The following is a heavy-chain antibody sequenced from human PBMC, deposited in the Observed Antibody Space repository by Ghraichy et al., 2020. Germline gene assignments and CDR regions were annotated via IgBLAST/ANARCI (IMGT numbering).Heavy chain of an antibody. Sequence: GESLNISCAASGFTFSIYAMSWVRRAPGKGLEWVSGSSGSAGGTYYADSVKGRFTISRDNSKNTLYLEVTSLRVEDTAVYYCGRGVANYYYFGLDVWGQGTTVTVSS. CDR3: GRGVANYYYFGLDV. J-gene: IGHJ6*02. CDR2: SSGSAGGT. D-gene: IGHD2-15*01. CDR1: GFTFSIYA. V-gene: IGHV3-23*01.